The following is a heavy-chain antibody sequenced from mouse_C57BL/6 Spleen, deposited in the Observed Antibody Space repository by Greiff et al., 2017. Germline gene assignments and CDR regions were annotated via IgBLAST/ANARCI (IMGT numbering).Heavy chain of an antibody. J-gene: IGHJ2*01. Sequence: QVQLQQPGAELVKPGASVKLSCKASGYTFTSSWMHWVKQRPGQGLEWIGMIHPNGGSTNYNEKFKSKATLTVDKSSSTAYMQLSSLTSEDSAVYYCARGSAAYFDYWGQGTTLTVSS. CDR1: GYTFTSSW. V-gene: IGHV1-64*01. CDR3: ARGSAAYFDY. D-gene: IGHD6-1*01. CDR2: IHPNGGST.